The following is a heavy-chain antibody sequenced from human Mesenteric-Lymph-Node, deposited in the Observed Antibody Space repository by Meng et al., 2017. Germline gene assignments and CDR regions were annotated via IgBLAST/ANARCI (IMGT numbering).Heavy chain of an antibody. J-gene: IGHJ4*02. D-gene: IGHD3-3*02. CDR3: VISSHN. V-gene: IGHV4-39*07. CDR1: GGSITSHQHC. Sequence: TLTLPCQKNGGSITSHQHCWARVRQPPRKMREWIGSISYRGSTNYNPSLKSRITMSVDMSKNQFSLKVNSVTAADTAIYYCVISSHNWGQGTL. CDR2: ISYRGST.